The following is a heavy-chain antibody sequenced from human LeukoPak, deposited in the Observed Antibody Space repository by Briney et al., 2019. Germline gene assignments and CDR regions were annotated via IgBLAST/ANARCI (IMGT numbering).Heavy chain of an antibody. J-gene: IGHJ3*02. D-gene: IGHD6-19*01. CDR1: GFTFSSYA. Sequence: GGSLRLSCAASGFTFSSYAMHWVRQAPGKGLEWVAVISYDGSNKYYADSVKGRFTISRDNSKNTLYLQMNSLRAEDTAVYYCARERVSGWFLATAFDIWGQGTMVTVSS. CDR2: ISYDGSNK. CDR3: ARERVSGWFLATAFDI. V-gene: IGHV3-30-3*01.